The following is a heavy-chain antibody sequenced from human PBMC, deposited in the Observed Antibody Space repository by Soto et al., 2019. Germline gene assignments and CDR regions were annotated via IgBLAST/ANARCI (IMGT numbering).Heavy chain of an antibody. CDR1: VFTVSSYD. J-gene: IGHJ4*02. Sequence: HPGGSLRLYCAASVFTVSSYDMHWVRQAPGKGLEWVAVIWYDENNKYYADSVKGRFTISRDNSKNTLYLQMNSLRAEDTAVYYCARGSIAVARYCFDYWGQGTLVTVSS. CDR2: IWYDENNK. CDR3: ARGSIAVARYCFDY. V-gene: IGHV3-33*01. D-gene: IGHD6-19*01.